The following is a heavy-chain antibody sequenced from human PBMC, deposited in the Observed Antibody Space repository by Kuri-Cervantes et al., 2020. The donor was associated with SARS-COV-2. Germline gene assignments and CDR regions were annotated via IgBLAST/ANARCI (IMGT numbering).Heavy chain of an antibody. Sequence: SQTLSLTCAISGESVSSNSAAWDWISQSPSRGHEWLGRTYYNSQWYTDYSPSVKSRIIIRSDTSKNHVSLQLNSVTPEDTAVYYCAREQISLIVLQSGTFAIWGQGTMVTVSS. CDR2: TYYNSQWYT. D-gene: IGHD3-22*01. J-gene: IGHJ3*02. V-gene: IGHV6-1*01. CDR1: GESVSSNSAA. CDR3: AREQISLIVLQSGTFAI.